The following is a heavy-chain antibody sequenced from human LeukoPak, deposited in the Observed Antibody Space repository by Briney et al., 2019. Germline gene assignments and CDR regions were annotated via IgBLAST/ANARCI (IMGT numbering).Heavy chain of an antibody. CDR2: IYHSGSA. Sequence: SSETLSLTCGVSGYSISSGYQWAWIRPSPGKGLECIGSIYHSGSAHYNPSLKSRVTISVETSKNQFSLNMYSVTAADTAVYYCARSPKGPRGSHRSPYYYGMDVWGKGTTVTVSS. CDR1: GYSISSGYQ. CDR3: ARSPKGPRGSHRSPYYYGMDV. D-gene: IGHD3-16*02. J-gene: IGHJ6*04. V-gene: IGHV4-38-2*01.